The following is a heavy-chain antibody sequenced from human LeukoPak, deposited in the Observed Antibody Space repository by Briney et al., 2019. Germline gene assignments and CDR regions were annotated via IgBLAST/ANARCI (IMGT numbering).Heavy chain of an antibody. V-gene: IGHV3-7*01. D-gene: IGHD1-26*01. CDR1: GFTFSSYW. CDR2: IKQDGGEK. Sequence: GGSLRLSCAASGFTFSSYWMSWVRQAPGKGLEWVANIKQDGGEKYYVDSVKGRFTISRDNAKNSLYLQMNSLRAEDTAVYYCARDGVVGANLVGYFDLWGRGTLVTVSS. J-gene: IGHJ2*01. CDR3: ARDGVVGANLVGYFDL.